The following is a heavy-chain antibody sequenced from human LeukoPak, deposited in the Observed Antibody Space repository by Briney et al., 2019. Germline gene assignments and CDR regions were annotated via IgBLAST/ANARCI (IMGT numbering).Heavy chain of an antibody. J-gene: IGHJ3*02. CDR1: GFALRDSS. CDR2: IIPILGIA. V-gene: IGHV1-69*04. Sequence: SVKVSCKLSGFALRDSSIHWVRQAPGQGLEWMGRIIPILGIANYAQKFQGRVTINADKSTSTAYMELSSLRSEDTAVYYCARGSRNYYGSGSWAFDIWGQGTMVTVSS. CDR3: ARGSRNYYGSGSWAFDI. D-gene: IGHD3-10*01.